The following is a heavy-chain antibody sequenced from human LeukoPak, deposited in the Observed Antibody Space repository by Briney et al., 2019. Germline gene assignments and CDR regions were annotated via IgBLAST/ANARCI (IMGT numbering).Heavy chain of an antibody. CDR1: GFTFSSYW. CDR3: AKLLAVAGTWDRFDY. CDR2: ISGSGDST. Sequence: GGSLRLSCAASGFTFSSYWMSWVRQAPGKGLEWVSGISGSGDSTYYADSVKGRFTISRDNSKNTLYLQMNSLRAEDTAVYYCAKLLAVAGTWDRFDYWGQGTLVTVSS. V-gene: IGHV3-23*01. J-gene: IGHJ4*02. D-gene: IGHD6-19*01.